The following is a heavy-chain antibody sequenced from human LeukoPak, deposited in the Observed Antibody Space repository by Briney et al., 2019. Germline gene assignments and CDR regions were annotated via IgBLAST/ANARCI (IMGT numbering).Heavy chain of an antibody. D-gene: IGHD6-19*01. CDR1: GYIFTNYW. J-gene: IGHJ4*02. Sequence: GESLKISCKGSGYIFTNYWIGWVRQMPGKGLEWMGIIYPGDSGTRYSPSFQGQVTISADKSISTAYLQWSNLKASDTAMYYCARLISNGWYVVEYWGQGTLVTVSS. CDR2: IYPGDSGT. CDR3: ARLISNGWYVVEY. V-gene: IGHV5-51*01.